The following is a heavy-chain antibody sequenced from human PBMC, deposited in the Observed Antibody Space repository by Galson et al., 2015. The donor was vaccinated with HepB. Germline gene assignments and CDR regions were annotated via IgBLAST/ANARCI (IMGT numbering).Heavy chain of an antibody. CDR2: ISYDGSNK. Sequence: SLRLSCAASGFTFSSYAMHWVRQAPGKGLEWVAVISYDGSNKYYADSVKGRFTISRDNSKNTLYLQMNSLRAEDTAVYYCARDPGSSSWFLKIFYFDYWGQGTLVTVSS. CDR1: GFTFSSYA. J-gene: IGHJ4*02. CDR3: ARDPGSSSWFLKIFYFDY. V-gene: IGHV3-30-3*01. D-gene: IGHD6-13*01.